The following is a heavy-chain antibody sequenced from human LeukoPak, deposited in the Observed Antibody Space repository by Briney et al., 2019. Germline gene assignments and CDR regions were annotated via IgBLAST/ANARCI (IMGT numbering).Heavy chain of an antibody. D-gene: IGHD2-15*01. Sequence: PSQTLSLTCTVSGGSISSGGYYWSWIRQHPGKGLEWIGYIYYSGSTYYNPSLKSRVTISVDTSKNQFSLKLSSVTAADTAVYYCARAVPLLGYFDYWGQGTLVTVSS. CDR1: GGSISSGGYY. CDR3: ARAVPLLGYFDY. V-gene: IGHV4-31*03. J-gene: IGHJ4*02. CDR2: IYYSGST.